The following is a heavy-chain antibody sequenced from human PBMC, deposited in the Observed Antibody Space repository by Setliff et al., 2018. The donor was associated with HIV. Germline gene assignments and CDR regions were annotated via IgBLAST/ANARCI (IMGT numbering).Heavy chain of an antibody. D-gene: IGHD5-18*01. V-gene: IGHV4-59*01. J-gene: IGHJ4*02. CDR2: IYYSGST. Sequence: KTSETLSLTCTVSGGSISSYYWSWIRQPPGKGLEWIGYIYYSGSTNYNPSLKSRVTISVDTSKNQFSLKLSSVTAADTAVYYCASGEYNYGYRFDYWGQGTLVTVSS. CDR3: ASGEYNYGYRFDY. CDR1: GGSISSYY.